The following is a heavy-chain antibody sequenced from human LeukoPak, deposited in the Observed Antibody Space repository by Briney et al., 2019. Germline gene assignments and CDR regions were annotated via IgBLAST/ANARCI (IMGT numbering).Heavy chain of an antibody. CDR3: ARSDSSGSRGFAY. Sequence: GESLKISCKGSGYSFTNYWIGWVRQMPGKGLEWMGIIYPGDSDTRYSPSFQGQVTISADKSISTAFLQWSSLKASDAAMYYCARSDSSGSRGFAYWGQGTLVTVSS. J-gene: IGHJ4*02. D-gene: IGHD3-10*01. V-gene: IGHV5-51*01. CDR1: GYSFTNYW. CDR2: IYPGDSDT.